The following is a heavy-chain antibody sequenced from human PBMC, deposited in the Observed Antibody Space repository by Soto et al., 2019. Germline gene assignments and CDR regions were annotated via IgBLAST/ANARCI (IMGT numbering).Heavy chain of an antibody. J-gene: IGHJ4*02. CDR1: GFTFDDYA. V-gene: IGHV3-9*01. Sequence: EVQLVESGGGLVQPGRSLRLSCAASGFTFDDYAMHWVRQAPGKGLEWVSGISWNSGSIGYADSVKGRFTISRDNAKNYLYLQMNSLRAEDTALYYCAKDTKGAADYWGQGTLVTVSS. CDR2: ISWNSGSI. CDR3: AKDTKGAADY. D-gene: IGHD1-26*01.